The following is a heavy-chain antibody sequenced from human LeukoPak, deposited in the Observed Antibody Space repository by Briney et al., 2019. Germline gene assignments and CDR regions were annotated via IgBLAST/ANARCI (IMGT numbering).Heavy chain of an antibody. CDR3: ARGRDSSSSLGYYYYYMDV. V-gene: IGHV4-39*01. D-gene: IGHD6-6*01. CDR2: IFYSGSA. J-gene: IGHJ6*03. CDR1: GGSISSGGYY. Sequence: SETLSLTCTVSGGSISSGGYYWGWIRQPPGKGLEWIGTIFYSGSAYYNPSLKTRVTTSVDTSKNQFSLKLSSVTAADTAVYYCARGRDSSSSLGYYYYYMDVWGKGTTVTVSS.